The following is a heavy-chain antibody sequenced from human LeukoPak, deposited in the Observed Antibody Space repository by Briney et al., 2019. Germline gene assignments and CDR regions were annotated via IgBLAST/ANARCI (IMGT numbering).Heavy chain of an antibody. CDR2: IKEDGTAK. D-gene: IGHD4-17*01. J-gene: IGHJ5*02. V-gene: IGHV3-7*01. CDR1: GFSFSDYW. Sequence: GGSLRLSCVASGFSFSDYWMSWVRQAPGKGLEWVANIKEDGTAKFYGDSVKGRFTVSRDNAQNSLYLQMNSLRAEDTAVYYCHCGGYGDPRGWFDPWGQGTLVTVSS. CDR3: HCGGYGDPRGWFDP.